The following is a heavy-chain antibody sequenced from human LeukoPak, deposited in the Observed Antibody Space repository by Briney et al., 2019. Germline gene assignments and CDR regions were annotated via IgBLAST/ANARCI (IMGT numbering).Heavy chain of an antibody. Sequence: GGSLRLSCAASGFNFNTYEMNWVRQAPGKGLEWVSYICGRGSTKYYADSVKGRFTISRDNAENSLYLQMNGLRAEDTAVYYCATVVGQIAAAEGYWGQGTLVTVSS. CDR2: ICGRGSTK. J-gene: IGHJ4*02. D-gene: IGHD6-13*01. CDR3: ATVVGQIAAAEGY. CDR1: GFNFNTYE. V-gene: IGHV3-48*03.